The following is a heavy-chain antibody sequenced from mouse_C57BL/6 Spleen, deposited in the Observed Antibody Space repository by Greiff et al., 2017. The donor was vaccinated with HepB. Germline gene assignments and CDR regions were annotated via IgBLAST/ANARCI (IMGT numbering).Heavy chain of an antibody. V-gene: IGHV1-55*01. Sequence: QVQLKESGAELVKPGASVKMSCKASGYTFTSYWITWVKQRPGQGLEWIGDIYPGSGSTNYNEKFKSKATLTVDTSSSTAYMQLSSLTSEDSAVYYCARVVAYGSSLYFDYWGQGTTLTVSS. J-gene: IGHJ2*01. CDR1: GYTFTSYW. CDR3: ARVVAYGSSLYFDY. D-gene: IGHD1-1*01. CDR2: IYPGSGST.